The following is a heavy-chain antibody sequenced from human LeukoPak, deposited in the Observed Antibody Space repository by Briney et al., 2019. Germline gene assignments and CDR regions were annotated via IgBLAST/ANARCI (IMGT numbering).Heavy chain of an antibody. Sequence: QPGGSLRLSCAGSGFTFSRHSMNWVRQAPGKGLEWVSYISSSSSTISYADSVKGRFTISRDNAKNSPFLQMNSLRAEDTAVYYCATGGHAYCGGDCYRMDVWGKGTTVTVSS. CDR1: GFTFSRHS. V-gene: IGHV3-48*01. D-gene: IGHD2-21*02. J-gene: IGHJ6*03. CDR3: ATGGHAYCGGDCYRMDV. CDR2: ISSSSSTI.